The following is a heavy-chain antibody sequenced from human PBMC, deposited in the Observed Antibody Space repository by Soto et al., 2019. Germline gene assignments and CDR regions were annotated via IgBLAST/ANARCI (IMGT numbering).Heavy chain of an antibody. CDR3: ARDRGSYALDY. V-gene: IGHV1-69*05. D-gene: IGHD1-26*01. J-gene: IGHJ4*02. Sequence: SVKVSCKASGGTFSSYAISWVRQAPGQGLEWMGGIIPIFGTANYAQKFQGRVTMTTDTSTSTAYMELRSLRSDDTAVYYCARDRGSYALDYWGQGTLVTVSS. CDR2: IIPIFGTA. CDR1: GGTFSSYA.